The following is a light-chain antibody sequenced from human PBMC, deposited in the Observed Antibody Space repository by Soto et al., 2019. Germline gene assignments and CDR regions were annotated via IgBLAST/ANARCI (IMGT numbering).Light chain of an antibody. Sequence: SYELTQPPSVSVAPGKTASISCGGNEIGSKGVHWYQQKPGQAPVLVIYSDTDLPPVITERFSGSNSANLATLTISRVEAGDEADYYCQVWDSGSAHVVFGGGTKLTVL. V-gene: IGLV3-21*04. CDR2: SDT. J-gene: IGLJ2*01. CDR1: EIGSKG. CDR3: QVWDSGSAHVV.